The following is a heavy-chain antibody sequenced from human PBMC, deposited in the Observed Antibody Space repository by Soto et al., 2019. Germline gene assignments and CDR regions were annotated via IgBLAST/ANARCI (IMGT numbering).Heavy chain of an antibody. CDR1: GGSIIRYC. Sequence: ETLSLTCSVSGGSIIRYCWSWLRQPPGKGLEWVSDIIDSGGSTYYADSVKGRFTISRDNSKSTLYLQMNSLRAEDTALYYCAKGRSYYYYYGVDVWGQGTTVTVSS. CDR3: AKGRSYYYYYGVDV. V-gene: IGHV3-23*01. CDR2: IIDSGGST. J-gene: IGHJ6*02.